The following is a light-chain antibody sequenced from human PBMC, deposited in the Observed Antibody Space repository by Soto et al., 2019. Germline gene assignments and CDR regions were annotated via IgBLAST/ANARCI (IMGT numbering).Light chain of an antibody. Sequence: EIVLTQSPGTLSVSPGERATVSCRASQTVSSGFLAWYQQKVGQAPRLLIYDASNRATGIPARFSGIGSGTDFTLTISSLEPEDFAVYYCQQRSNWPPTFGQGTKVDIK. CDR2: DAS. J-gene: IGKJ1*01. V-gene: IGKV3-11*01. CDR1: QTVSSG. CDR3: QQRSNWPPT.